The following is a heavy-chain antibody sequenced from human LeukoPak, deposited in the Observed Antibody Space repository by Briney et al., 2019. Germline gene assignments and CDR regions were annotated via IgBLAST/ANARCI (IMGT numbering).Heavy chain of an antibody. D-gene: IGHD2-15*01. V-gene: IGHV3-30*02. J-gene: IGHJ4*02. CDR3: AKVTYCSGGSCYEAPDY. CDR2: IRYDGSNK. Sequence: GGSLRLSCAASGFTFSSYGMHWVRQAPGKGLEWVAFIRYDGSNKYYADSVKGRFTISRDKSKNTLYLQMKSLRAEDTAVYYCAKVTYCSGGSCYEAPDYWGQGTLVTVSS. CDR1: GFTFSSYG.